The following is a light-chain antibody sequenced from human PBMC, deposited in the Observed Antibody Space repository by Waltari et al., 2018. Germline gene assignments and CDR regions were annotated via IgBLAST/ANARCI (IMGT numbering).Light chain of an antibody. CDR3: QQYNVWPPIT. CDR2: DAS. CDR1: QGVSSN. V-gene: IGKV3-15*01. J-gene: IGKJ5*01. Sequence: EILMTQSPATLSVSPGERATLSCRASQGVSSNLAWYQQRPGQAPRLPICDASPRAPGVPSRFSGSGSGTEFTLTIRSLQSEDFALYYCQQYNVWPPITFGQGTRLEIK.